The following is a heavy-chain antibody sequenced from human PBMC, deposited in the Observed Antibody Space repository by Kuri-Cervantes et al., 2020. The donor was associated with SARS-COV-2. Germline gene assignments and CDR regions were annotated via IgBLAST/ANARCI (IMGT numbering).Heavy chain of an antibody. D-gene: IGHD3-3*01. CDR2: ISAYNGNT. J-gene: IGHJ6*02. V-gene: IGHV1-18*01. Sequence: ASVKVSCKASGYTFTSYGISWVRQAPGQGLEWMGWISAYNGNTNYAQKLQGRVTMTEDTSTDTAYMELSSLRSEDTAVYYCATVGRPKITIFGVDYYGMDVWGQGTTVTVSS. CDR3: ATVGRPKITIFGVDYYGMDV. CDR1: GYTFTSYG.